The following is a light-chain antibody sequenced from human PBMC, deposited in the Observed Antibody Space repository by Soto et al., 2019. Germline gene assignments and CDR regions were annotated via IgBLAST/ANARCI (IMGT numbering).Light chain of an antibody. Sequence: QSALTQPPSASGSPGHSVTISFTGTNNDIGVYDFGSWYQHHPGKAPRLIIYEVVQRPSGVPDRFSGSKSGNTASLTVSGLQAADEADYFCKSYAGSNTYVFGSGTKLTVL. V-gene: IGLV2-8*01. CDR3: KSYAGSNTYV. CDR2: EVV. J-gene: IGLJ1*01. CDR1: NNDIGVYDF.